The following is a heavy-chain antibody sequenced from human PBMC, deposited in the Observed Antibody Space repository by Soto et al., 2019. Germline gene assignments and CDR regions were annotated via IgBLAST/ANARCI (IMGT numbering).Heavy chain of an antibody. CDR3: ARSAPRYCSGGSCYDY. J-gene: IGHJ4*02. CDR2: TYYRSKWYN. V-gene: IGHV6-1*01. Sequence: QTLSLTCAISGDSVSSNSAAWNWIRQSPSRGLEWLGRTYYRSKWYNDYAVSVKSRITINPDTSKNQFSLQLNSVTPEDTAVYYCARSAPRYCSGGSCYDYWGQGTLVTVSS. D-gene: IGHD2-15*01. CDR1: GDSVSSNSAA.